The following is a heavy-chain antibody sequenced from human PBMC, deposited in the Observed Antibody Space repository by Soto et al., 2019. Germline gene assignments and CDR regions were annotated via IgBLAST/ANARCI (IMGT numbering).Heavy chain of an antibody. CDR1: GFDFSSSA. CDR3: AKEVPLLRLHVSVDFDQ. J-gene: IGHJ4*02. V-gene: IGHV3-23*01. Sequence: EAQLLESGGGLVQPGGSVRLSCAASGFDFSSSAMSWVRQAPGEGLEWVSAISSSGGNTYYADSVKGRFAISRDNSKNTLYLELHSLRAEDTAVYFCAKEVPLLRLHVSVDFDQWGQGTLVTVSS. CDR2: ISSSGGNT. D-gene: IGHD4-4*01.